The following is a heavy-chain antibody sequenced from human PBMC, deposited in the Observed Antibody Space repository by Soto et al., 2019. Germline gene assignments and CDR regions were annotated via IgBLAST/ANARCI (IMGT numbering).Heavy chain of an antibody. V-gene: IGHV3-7*01. Sequence: EVQLVESGGGLVQPGGSLRLSCAASGFTFSSYWMSWVRQAPGKGLEWVANIKQDGSEKYYVDSVKGRFTISRDNAKNSLYLQMNSLRAEDTAVYYCARDRMGNYYYYMDVWGKGTTVTVSS. CDR3: ARDRMGNYYYYMDV. D-gene: IGHD1-26*01. CDR1: GFTFSSYW. J-gene: IGHJ6*03. CDR2: IKQDGSEK.